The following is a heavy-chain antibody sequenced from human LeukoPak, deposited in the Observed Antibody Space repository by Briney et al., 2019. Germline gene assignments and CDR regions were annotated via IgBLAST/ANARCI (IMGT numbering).Heavy chain of an antibody. CDR2: INAGNGNT. CDR1: GYTFTSYA. D-gene: IGHD2-2*01. Sequence: ASVKVSCKASGYTFTSYAMHWVRQAPGQRLEWMGWINAGNGNTKYSQKFQGRVTITRDTSASTAYMELSNLRSEDTAVYYCARGGYCSSTSCPKGYYGMDVWGQGTTVTVSS. J-gene: IGHJ6*02. V-gene: IGHV1-3*01. CDR3: ARGGYCSSTSCPKGYYGMDV.